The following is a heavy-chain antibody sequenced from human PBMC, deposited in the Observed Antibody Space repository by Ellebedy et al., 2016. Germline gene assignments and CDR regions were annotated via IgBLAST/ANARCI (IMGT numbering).Heavy chain of an antibody. CDR2: INPSGGST. Sequence: ASVKVSXKASGYTFTSYYMHWVRQAPGQGLEWMGIINPSGGSTSYAQKFQGRVIMTRDTSTSTVYMELSSLRSEDTAVYYCARVRRGSWYSGSYSWFDPWGQGTLVTVSS. V-gene: IGHV1-46*01. CDR1: GYTFTSYY. D-gene: IGHD1-26*01. J-gene: IGHJ5*02. CDR3: ARVRRGSWYSGSYSWFDP.